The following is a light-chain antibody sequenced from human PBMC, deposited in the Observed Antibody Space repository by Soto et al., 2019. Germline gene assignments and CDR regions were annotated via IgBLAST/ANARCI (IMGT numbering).Light chain of an antibody. J-gene: IGLJ1*01. V-gene: IGLV2-11*01. CDR2: DVS. Sequence: QSVLTQPRSVSGSPGQSVTISCTGASSDVGGYNYVSWYQQHPGKAPKLMVYDVSKRPSGVPDRFSGSKSGNTASLTISGLQTEDEADYYCCPDAGRYTYVFGTGTKVTVL. CDR1: SSDVGGYNY. CDR3: CPDAGRYTYV.